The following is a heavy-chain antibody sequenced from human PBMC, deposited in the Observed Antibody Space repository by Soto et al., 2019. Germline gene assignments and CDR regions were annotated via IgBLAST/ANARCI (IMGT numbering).Heavy chain of an antibody. CDR1: GDSISSRNW. D-gene: IGHD3-22*01. J-gene: IGHJ5*02. CDR3: ARLAPDSSGWYGLDT. Sequence: QVQLQESGPGLVQTSGTLSLTCNVSGDSISSRNWWQWVRQPPGKGLEWIGEVYHGGRTKYNPSLESRVTILVDMSKNQFSLNLFSVTAADTAVYFCARLAPDSSGWYGLDTWGQGSPVTVSS. V-gene: IGHV4-4*02. CDR2: VYHGGRT.